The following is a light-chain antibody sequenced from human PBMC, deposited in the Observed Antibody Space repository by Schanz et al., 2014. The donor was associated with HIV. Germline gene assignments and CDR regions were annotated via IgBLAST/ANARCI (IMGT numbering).Light chain of an antibody. CDR3: QSYDSSLRVVV. Sequence: QSVLTQPPSVSGAPGQRITISCTGSSSNIGASYYVHWYQQFPGTAPKLLIYENNHRPSGVPDRISGSRSATSASLAITGRQAEDEADYYCQSYDSSLRVVVFGGGTKLTVL. J-gene: IGLJ2*01. CDR2: ENN. V-gene: IGLV1-40*01. CDR1: SSNIGASYY.